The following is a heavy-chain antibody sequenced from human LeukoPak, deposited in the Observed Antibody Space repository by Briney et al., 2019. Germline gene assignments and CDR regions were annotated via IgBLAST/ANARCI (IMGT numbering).Heavy chain of an antibody. J-gene: IGHJ4*02. CDR2: ITGNGGRT. CDR1: GFTFSSNA. D-gene: IGHD3-10*01. Sequence: GGSLRLSCAASGFTFSSNAMSWVRQAPGKGLEGVSVITGNGGRTDYADSVKGRFTISRDNSKNTLSLQMNSLRAEDTAVYYCAKDAVAPGSSGDYFDYWGQGTLVTVSS. CDR3: AKDAVAPGSSGDYFDY. V-gene: IGHV3-23*01.